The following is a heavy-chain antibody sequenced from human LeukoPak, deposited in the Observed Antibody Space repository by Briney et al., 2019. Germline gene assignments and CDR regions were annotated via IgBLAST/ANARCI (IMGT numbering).Heavy chain of an antibody. D-gene: IGHD5-24*01. Sequence: ASVKVSCKASGYTFTSYYMHWVRQAPGQGLEWMGIISPSGAITSYAQKFQGRVTMTSDMSTRTAYMELSSLRSEDTAVYYCARVRNGYNDAYDIWGQGTMVTVSS. J-gene: IGHJ3*02. CDR2: ISPSGAIT. CDR1: GYTFTSYY. V-gene: IGHV1-46*01. CDR3: ARVRNGYNDAYDI.